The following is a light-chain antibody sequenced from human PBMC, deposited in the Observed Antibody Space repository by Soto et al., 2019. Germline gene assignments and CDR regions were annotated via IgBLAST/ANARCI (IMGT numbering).Light chain of an antibody. J-gene: IGKJ1*01. CDR2: GAS. CDR1: QSISIN. V-gene: IGKV3D-15*01. CDR3: QQYNKWPPET. Sequence: EIVLTQSPCTLSVSPGDRVTLSCRASQSISINLAWYQHKPGQAPRLLIHGASTRATGIPARISGSGSGTEFTLTISSLQSEDFAVYYCQQYNKWPPETFGQGTKVDIK.